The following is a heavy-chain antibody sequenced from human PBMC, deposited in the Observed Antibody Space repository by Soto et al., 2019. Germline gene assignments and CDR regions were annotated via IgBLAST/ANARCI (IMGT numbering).Heavy chain of an antibody. CDR3: ARGRGSGYYYLDY. D-gene: IGHD3-22*01. CDR1: GFTFSSYG. V-gene: IGHV3-33*01. Sequence: QVQLVESGGGVVQPGRSLRLSCAESGFTFSSYGMHWVRQAPGKGLEWVAVIGNDGSDKFYGDSVKGRFTISRDNSKNTLYLQMNSLRAEDTAVYYCARGRGSGYYYLDYWGQGTLVTVSS. CDR2: IGNDGSDK. J-gene: IGHJ4*02.